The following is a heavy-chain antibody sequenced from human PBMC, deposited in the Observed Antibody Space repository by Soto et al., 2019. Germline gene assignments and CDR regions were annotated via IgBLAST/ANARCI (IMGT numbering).Heavy chain of an antibody. CDR1: GFTFSTYN. D-gene: IGHD2-15*01. CDR2: ITSSSSYM. J-gene: IGHJ6*02. V-gene: IGHV3-21*01. Sequence: GGSLRLSCAASGFTFSTYNMNWVRQAPGKGLEWVSSITSSSSYMYYADSVKGRFTISRDNAKNSLYLQMNSLRAEDTAVYYCARSGRSGLDVWGQGTTVTVSS. CDR3: ARSGRSGLDV.